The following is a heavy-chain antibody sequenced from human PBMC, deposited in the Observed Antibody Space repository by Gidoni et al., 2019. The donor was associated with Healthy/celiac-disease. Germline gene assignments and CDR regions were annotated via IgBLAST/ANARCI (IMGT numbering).Heavy chain of an antibody. Sequence: EVQLLESGGGLVQPGGSLRLSCAASGFTFSSYAMSWVRQAPGKGLEGVSDISGSGGSTYYADSVKGRFTISRDNSKNTLYLQMNSLRAEDTAVYYCAKLSESPSYDILTGYYNYWGQGTLVTVSS. J-gene: IGHJ4*02. CDR2: ISGSGGST. V-gene: IGHV3-23*01. CDR1: GFTFSSYA. CDR3: AKLSESPSYDILTGYYNY. D-gene: IGHD3-9*01.